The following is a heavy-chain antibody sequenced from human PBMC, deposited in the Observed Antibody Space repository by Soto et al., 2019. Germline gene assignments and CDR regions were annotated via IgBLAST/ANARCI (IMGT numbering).Heavy chain of an antibody. V-gene: IGHV4-39*01. J-gene: IGHJ6*02. CDR3: ARHCSSTSCSKYGMDV. CDR2: IYYSGST. CDR1: GGSISSSSYY. D-gene: IGHD2-2*01. Sequence: SETLSLTCTVSGGSISSSSYYWGWIRQPPGKGLEWIGSIYYSGSTYYSPSLKSRVTISVDTSKNQFSLKLSSVTAADTAVYYCARHCSSTSCSKYGMDVWGQGTTVTVSS.